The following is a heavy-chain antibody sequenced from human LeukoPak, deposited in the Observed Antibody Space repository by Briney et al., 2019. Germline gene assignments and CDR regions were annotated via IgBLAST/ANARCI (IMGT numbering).Heavy chain of an antibody. V-gene: IGHV3-30*03. Sequence: GGSLRLSCAASGFTFSTYGMNWVRQAPGKGLEWVAVIAYDGSNRYYADSVKGRFTISRDNSKNTLYLQMNSLRSEDTAVYYCTAMVVTVEAFDYWGQGTLVTVSS. CDR2: IAYDGSNR. J-gene: IGHJ4*02. D-gene: IGHD2-21*02. CDR3: TAMVVTVEAFDY. CDR1: GFTFSTYG.